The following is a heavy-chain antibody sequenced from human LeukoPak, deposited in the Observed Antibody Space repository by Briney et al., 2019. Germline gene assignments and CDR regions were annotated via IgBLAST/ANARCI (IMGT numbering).Heavy chain of an antibody. CDR3: ARDPTYYYDSSVYYYRYYYCGMDV. CDR2: IIRDVRST. V-gene: IGHV3-74*01. J-gene: IGHJ6*02. D-gene: IGHD3-22*01. Sequence: GGPLRLSCAACGFIFSSYCMHWPRHAPGKGVVWVSRIIRDVRSTNCADSVKSRFTISRENAKNKLYLQKNSLRAEEKAVYYCARDPTYYYDSSVYYYRYYYCGMDVWGQGTTVTVSS. CDR1: GFIFSSYC.